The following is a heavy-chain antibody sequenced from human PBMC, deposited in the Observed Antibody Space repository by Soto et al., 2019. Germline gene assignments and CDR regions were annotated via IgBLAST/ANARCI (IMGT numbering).Heavy chain of an antibody. CDR3: ARRHYDILTGYYYYYYGMDV. CDR2: ISYDGSNK. J-gene: IGHJ6*02. Sequence: PGGSLRLYCAASGFTFSSYAMHWVRQAPGKGLEWVAVISYDGSNKYYADSVKGRFTISRDNSKNTLYLQMNSLRAEDTAVYYWARRHYDILTGYYYYYYGMDVWGQGTTVTVSS. CDR1: GFTFSSYA. V-gene: IGHV3-30-3*01. D-gene: IGHD3-9*01.